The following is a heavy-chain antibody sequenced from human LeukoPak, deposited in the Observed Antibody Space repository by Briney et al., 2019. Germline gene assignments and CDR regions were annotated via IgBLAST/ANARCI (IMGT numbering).Heavy chain of an antibody. CDR2: IYYSRST. CDR3: ARNNIAAGVGDY. Sequence: SETLSLTCTVSGGSISRSSYYWGWIRQPPGKGLEWIGSIYYSRSTYYNPSLKSRVTISVDTSKNQFSLKLSSVTAADAAVYYCARNNIAAGVGDYWGQGTLVTVSS. D-gene: IGHD6-13*01. CDR1: GGSISRSSYY. V-gene: IGHV4-39*07. J-gene: IGHJ4*02.